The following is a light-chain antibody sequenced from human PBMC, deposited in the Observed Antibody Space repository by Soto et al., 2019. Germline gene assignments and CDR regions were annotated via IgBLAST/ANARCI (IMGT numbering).Light chain of an antibody. Sequence: DIVLTQSPGTLSLSPGERAILSCRASQTANNYYLAWCQQKPGQAPRLLIYGASRRATGIPDRFSGSASGTDFTLTISRLEPEDFAVYFCQQYSDLPMTFGQGTRLEIK. CDR2: GAS. J-gene: IGKJ5*01. CDR3: QQYSDLPMT. V-gene: IGKV3-20*01. CDR1: QTANNYY.